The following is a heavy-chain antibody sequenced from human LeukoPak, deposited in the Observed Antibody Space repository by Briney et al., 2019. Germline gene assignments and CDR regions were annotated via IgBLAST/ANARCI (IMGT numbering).Heavy chain of an antibody. D-gene: IGHD3-22*01. Sequence: GGSLRLSCTASGFTFSNYGMHWVRQAPGKGLEWVAVISYDGSNNYYADSVKGRFTISRDNSKNTLYLQMNSLRAEDTAVYYCAKVEDYYDSSGYYSYWGQGTLVTVSS. CDR2: ISYDGSNN. CDR3: AKVEDYYDSSGYYSY. V-gene: IGHV3-30*18. J-gene: IGHJ4*02. CDR1: GFTFSNYG.